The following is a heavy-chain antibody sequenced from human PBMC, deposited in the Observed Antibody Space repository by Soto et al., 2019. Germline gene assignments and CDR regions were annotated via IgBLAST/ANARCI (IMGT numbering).Heavy chain of an antibody. CDR2: IKQDGSEK. CDR3: ARGRIAAAKYYYYGMDV. J-gene: IGHJ6*02. D-gene: IGHD6-13*01. V-gene: IGHV3-7*05. Sequence: EVQLVESGGGLVQPGGSLRLSCAASGFTFSSYWMSWVRQAPGKGLEWVANIKQDGSEKYYVDSVKGRFTISRDNAKNSLYLQMNSLRAEDTAVYYCARGRIAAAKYYYYGMDVWGQGTTVTVSS. CDR1: GFTFSSYW.